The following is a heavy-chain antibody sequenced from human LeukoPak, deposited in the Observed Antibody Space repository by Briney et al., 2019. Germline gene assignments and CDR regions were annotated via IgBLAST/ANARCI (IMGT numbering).Heavy chain of an antibody. CDR1: GFSFSTYG. D-gene: IGHD6-6*01. CDR2: IWYDGSEK. CDR3: VRDPGVVAYYFDS. Sequence: PGRSLRLSCAASGFSFSTYGMHWVRQVPGKGLEWVAVIWYDGSEKYYADSVKGRFTISRDDSKSTLYLQMNSLRAEDTATYYCVRDPGVVAYYFDSWGQGTLVTVSS. V-gene: IGHV3-33*01. J-gene: IGHJ4*02.